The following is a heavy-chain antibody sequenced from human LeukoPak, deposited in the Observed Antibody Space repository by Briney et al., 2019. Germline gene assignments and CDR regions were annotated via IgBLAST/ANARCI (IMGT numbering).Heavy chain of an antibody. V-gene: IGHV3-23*01. D-gene: IGHD3-3*01. CDR1: GFTFSSYA. Sequence: GGSLRLSCAASGFTFSSYAMSWVRQAPGKGLEWVSAISGSGGSTYYAASVKGRFTISRDNSKNTLYLQMNSLRAEDTAVYYCAKDSGMVITEYFQHWGQGTLVTVSS. CDR2: ISGSGGST. CDR3: AKDSGMVITEYFQH. J-gene: IGHJ1*01.